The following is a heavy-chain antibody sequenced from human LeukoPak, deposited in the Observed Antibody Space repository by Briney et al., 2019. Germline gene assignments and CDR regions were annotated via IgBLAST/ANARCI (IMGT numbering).Heavy chain of an antibody. D-gene: IGHD2-2*02. CDR1: RFTFSSYS. V-gene: IGHV3-21*01. Sequence: GGSLRLSCAASRFTFSSYSMNWVRQAPGKGLEWVSSITSGGTYIYYADSVKGRFTISTDNAKNSLYLQMNSLRAEDTAVYYCARGDYTTVFDYWGQGALVTVSS. J-gene: IGHJ4*02. CDR3: ARGDYTTVFDY. CDR2: ITSGGTYI.